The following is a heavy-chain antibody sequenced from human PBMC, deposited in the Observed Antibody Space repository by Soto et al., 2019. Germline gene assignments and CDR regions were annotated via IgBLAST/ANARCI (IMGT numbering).Heavy chain of an antibody. J-gene: IGHJ6*02. D-gene: IGHD3-22*01. Sequence: ASVKVSCKVSGYTLTELSMHWVRQAPGKGLEWMGGFDPEDGETIYAQKFQGRVTMTGDTSTDTAYMELSSLRSEDTAVYYCATAGYYDSSGSYYYGMDVWGQGTTVTVS. CDR3: ATAGYYDSSGSYYYGMDV. V-gene: IGHV1-24*01. CDR2: FDPEDGET. CDR1: GYTLTELS.